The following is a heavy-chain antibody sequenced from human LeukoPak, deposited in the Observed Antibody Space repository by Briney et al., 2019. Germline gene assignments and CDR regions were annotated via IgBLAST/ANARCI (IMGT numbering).Heavy chain of an antibody. CDR1: GFTFSSYA. D-gene: IGHD6-19*01. CDR3: ARGEAVAELIFDY. J-gene: IGHJ4*02. Sequence: GRSLRLACAASGFTFSSYAMHWVRQAPGKGLEWVAVISYDGSNKYYADSVKGRFTISRDNSKNTLYLQMNSLRAEDTAVYYRARGEAVAELIFDYWGQGTLVTVSS. CDR2: ISYDGSNK. V-gene: IGHV3-30*04.